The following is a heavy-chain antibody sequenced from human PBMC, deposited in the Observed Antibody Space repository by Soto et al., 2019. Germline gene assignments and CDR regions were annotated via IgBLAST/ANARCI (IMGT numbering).Heavy chain of an antibody. J-gene: IGHJ5*02. CDR3: ARGGGSGWHGDWFDP. V-gene: IGHV1-2*02. D-gene: IGHD6-19*01. Sequence: QVHLVQSGAEVKEPGASVKVSCKASGYSFTDYYIHWVRQAPGQGLEWMGWMKPNSDGANYAQKFRGRVTMTRDKSIRTAYMEVKRLTSDDTAVYFCARGGGSGWHGDWFDPWGQGTLVTVSS. CDR1: GYSFTDYY. CDR2: MKPNSDGA.